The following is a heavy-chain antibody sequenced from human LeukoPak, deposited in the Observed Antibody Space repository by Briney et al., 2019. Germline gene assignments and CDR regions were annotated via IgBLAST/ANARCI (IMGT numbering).Heavy chain of an antibody. CDR2: INPNSGGT. Sequence: ASVKVSCKASGYTFTGYYMHWVRQAPGQGLEWMGWINPNSGGTNYAQKFQGWVTMTRDTSISTAYMELSRLRSDDTAVYYCARSPPAAKYGMDVWGQGTTVTVSS. J-gene: IGHJ6*02. CDR1: GYTFTGYY. CDR3: ARSPPAAKYGMDV. D-gene: IGHD2-2*01. V-gene: IGHV1-2*04.